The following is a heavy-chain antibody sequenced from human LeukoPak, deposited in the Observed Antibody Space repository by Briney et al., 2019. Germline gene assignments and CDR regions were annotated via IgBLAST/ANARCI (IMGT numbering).Heavy chain of an antibody. CDR2: FSVSGKS. V-gene: IGHV4-61*02. CDR1: GDSINGDDYY. CDR3: ARVLAKMYYFDY. Sequence: SETLSLTCTVSGDSINGDDYYWSWIRQPAGKGLEWIGRFSVSGKSNYNPSLKSRVTLSVDTSKNQFSLKLSSVTAADTAVYYCARVLAKMYYFDYWGQGTLVTVSS. D-gene: IGHD5-24*01. J-gene: IGHJ4*02.